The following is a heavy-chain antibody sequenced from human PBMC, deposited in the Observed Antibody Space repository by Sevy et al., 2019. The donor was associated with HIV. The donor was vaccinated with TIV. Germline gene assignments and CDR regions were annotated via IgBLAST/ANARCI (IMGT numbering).Heavy chain of an antibody. Sequence: GGSLRLSCAASGFTFSSYGMHWVRQAPGKGLEWVAVIWYDGSNKYYADSVKGRFTISRDNSRNTLYLQMNSLGAEDTAVYYCARDRSPYYYDSSGTDYWGQGTLVTVSS. J-gene: IGHJ4*02. CDR2: IWYDGSNK. V-gene: IGHV3-33*01. CDR1: GFTFSSYG. CDR3: ARDRSPYYYDSSGTDY. D-gene: IGHD3-22*01.